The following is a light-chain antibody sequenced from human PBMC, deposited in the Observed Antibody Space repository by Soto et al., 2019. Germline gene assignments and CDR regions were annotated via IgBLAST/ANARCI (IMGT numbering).Light chain of an antibody. CDR2: HAS. V-gene: IGKV1-5*01. J-gene: IGKJ1*01. CDR1: QNIDRW. CDR3: QQYNSYSRT. Sequence: DIQRTQSPSTLPASVGYTFTITGRASQNIDRWVAWYQQKSGKDQKILIYHASSLETGVPSRFSGSGSGTEFTLTISSVQPDEFATYYCQQYNSYSRTVGQGNKVDIK.